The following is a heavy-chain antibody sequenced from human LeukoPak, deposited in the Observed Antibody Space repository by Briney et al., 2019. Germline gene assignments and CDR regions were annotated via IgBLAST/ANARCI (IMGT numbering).Heavy chain of an antibody. Sequence: ASVKVSCKASGYTFTSYDINWVRQATGQGLEWMGWMNPNSGNTGYAQKFQGRVTMTRNTSISTAYMELSSLRSEDTAVYYCATQISGSYETPFDYWGQGTLVTVSS. D-gene: IGHD1-26*01. CDR3: ATQISGSYETPFDY. CDR1: GYTFTSYD. V-gene: IGHV1-8*01. CDR2: MNPNSGNT. J-gene: IGHJ4*02.